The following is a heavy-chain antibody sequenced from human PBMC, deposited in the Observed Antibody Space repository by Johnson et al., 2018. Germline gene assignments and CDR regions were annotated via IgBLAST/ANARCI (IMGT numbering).Heavy chain of an antibody. CDR1: GFTFSDYY. CDR3: ATSNGGNSVYYYMDV. V-gene: IGHV3-11*01. D-gene: IGHD4-23*01. Sequence: QVQLVQSGGGLVKPGGPLRLSCAASGFTFSDYYMTWIRQVPGKGLEWVSYISSTGGTRHYADSVKGRFTISRDNAKNSLYRQMNSLRADDTAVYYCATSNGGNSVYYYMDVWGKGTTVIVSS. CDR2: ISSTGGTR. J-gene: IGHJ6*03.